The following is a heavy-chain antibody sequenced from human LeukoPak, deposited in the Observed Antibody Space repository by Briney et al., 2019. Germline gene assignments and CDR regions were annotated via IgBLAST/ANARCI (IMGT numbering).Heavy chain of an antibody. CDR2: IQDDGSEK. CDR3: ARDFRRGYSYGGVFDY. Sequence: GGSLRLSCAASGFNFSIHWMTWVRQAPGKGLEWVANIQDDGSEKNYVGSVKGRFIISRDNAKNSLFLQMSSLRDEDTAVYYCARDFRRGYSYGGVFDYWGQGTLVTVSS. CDR1: GFNFSIHW. J-gene: IGHJ4*02. D-gene: IGHD5-18*01. V-gene: IGHV3-7*01.